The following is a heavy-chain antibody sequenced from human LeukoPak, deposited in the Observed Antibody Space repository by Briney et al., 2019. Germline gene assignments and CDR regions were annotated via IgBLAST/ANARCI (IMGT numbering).Heavy chain of an antibody. Sequence: SETLSLTCTVSGGSISSFYWSWIRQPPGKGLEWIGYIHYSGSTNYNTSLKSRVTISVDTSKNQFSLKLSSVTAADTAVYYCARGGVGAYFDYWGQGTLVTVSS. D-gene: IGHD1-26*01. CDR1: GGSISSFY. CDR3: ARGGVGAYFDY. V-gene: IGHV4-59*12. CDR2: IHYSGST. J-gene: IGHJ4*02.